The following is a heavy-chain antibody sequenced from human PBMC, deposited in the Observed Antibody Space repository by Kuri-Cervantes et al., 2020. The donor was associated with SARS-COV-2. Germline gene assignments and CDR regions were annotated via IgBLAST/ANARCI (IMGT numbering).Heavy chain of an antibody. V-gene: IGHV3-23*01. CDR2: ISGSGGST. D-gene: IGHD1-26*01. CDR1: GFTFSSYA. J-gene: IGHJ3*02. CDR3: AKGPVGATGAFDI. Sequence: GGSLRLSCAASGFTFSSYAMSWVRQAPGKGLEWVSAISGSGGSTYNADCVKGRFTISRDNSKNTLYLQMNSLRAEDTAVYYCAKGPVGATGAFDIWGQGTMVTVSS.